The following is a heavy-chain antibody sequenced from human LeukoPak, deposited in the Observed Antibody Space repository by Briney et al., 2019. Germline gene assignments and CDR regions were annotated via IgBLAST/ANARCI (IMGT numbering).Heavy chain of an antibody. V-gene: IGHV4-34*01. Sequence: SETLSLTCAVYGGSFSGYYWSWIRQPPGKGLEWIGEINHSGSTNYNPSLESRVTISVDTSKNQFSLKLSSVTAADTAVYYCARLGYCSSTSCFDYWGQGTLVTVSS. J-gene: IGHJ4*02. CDR2: INHSGST. CDR3: ARLGYCSSTSCFDY. D-gene: IGHD2-2*01. CDR1: GGSFSGYY.